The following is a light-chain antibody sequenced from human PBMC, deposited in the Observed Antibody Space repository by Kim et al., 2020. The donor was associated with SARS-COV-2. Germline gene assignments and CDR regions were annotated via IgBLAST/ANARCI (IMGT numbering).Light chain of an antibody. CDR3: QQYYSTPPS. V-gene: IGKV4-1*01. CDR2: WAS. J-gene: IGKJ2*03. Sequence: RATLNCKSSQTVLYNSNNKNYLAWYKKKPGQAPKLLIYWASIRESGVSDRFSGSVSETDFTLTISSLQAEDVAVYYCQQYYSTPPSFGQGTKLEI. CDR1: QTVLYNSNNKNY.